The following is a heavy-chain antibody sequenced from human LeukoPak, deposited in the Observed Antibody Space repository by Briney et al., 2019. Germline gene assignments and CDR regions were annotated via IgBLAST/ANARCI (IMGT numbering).Heavy chain of an antibody. D-gene: IGHD1-1*01. J-gene: IGHJ6*03. Sequence: SETLSLTCTVSGGSISSSSYYWGWIRQPPGKGLEWIGSIYYSGSTYYNPSLKSRVTISVDTSENQFSLKLSSVTAADTAVYYCAGGTWRSNYYYYYYMDVWGKGTTVTISS. CDR2: IYYSGST. CDR1: GGSISSSSYY. V-gene: IGHV4-39*01. CDR3: AGGTWRSNYYYYYYMDV.